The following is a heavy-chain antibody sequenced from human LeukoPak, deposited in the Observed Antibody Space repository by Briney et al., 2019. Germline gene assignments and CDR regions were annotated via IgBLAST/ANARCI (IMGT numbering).Heavy chain of an antibody. Sequence: PGGSLRLSCAASGFTFSSYAMSWVRQAPGKGLEWVSAISGSGGSTYYADSVKGRFTISRDNSKNTLYLQMNSLRAEDTAVYYCAKGARGIAARGGYYFDYWGQGTLVTVSS. D-gene: IGHD6-6*01. CDR3: AKGARGIAARGGYYFDY. V-gene: IGHV3-23*01. CDR1: GFTFSSYA. CDR2: ISGSGGST. J-gene: IGHJ4*02.